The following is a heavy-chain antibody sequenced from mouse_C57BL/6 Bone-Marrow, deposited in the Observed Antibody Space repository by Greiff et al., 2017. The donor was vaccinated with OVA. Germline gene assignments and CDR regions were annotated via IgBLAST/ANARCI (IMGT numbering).Heavy chain of an antibody. D-gene: IGHD2-4*01. CDR3: ARRRLRRYFDY. CDR2: INPNNGGT. Sequence: VQLQQSGPELVKPGASVKISCKASGYTFTDYYMNWVKQSHGKSLEWIGDINPNNGGTSYNQKFKGKATLTVDKSSSTAYMELRSLTSEDSAVYYCARRRLRRYFDYWGQGTTLTVSS. V-gene: IGHV1-26*01. CDR1: GYTFTDYY. J-gene: IGHJ2*01.